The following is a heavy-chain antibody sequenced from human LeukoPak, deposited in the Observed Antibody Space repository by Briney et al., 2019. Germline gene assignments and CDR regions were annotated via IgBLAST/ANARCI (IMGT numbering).Heavy chain of an antibody. CDR1: GGSISSGGYY. CDR3: ARDLGYDSSGSVAY. CDR2: IYYSGST. Sequence: SETLSLTCTVSGGSISSGGYYWSWIRQHPGKGLEWIVYIYYSGSTYYNPSLKSRVTISVDTSKNQFSLKLSSVTAADTAVYYCARDLGYDSSGSVAYWGQGTLVTVSS. J-gene: IGHJ4*02. V-gene: IGHV4-31*03. D-gene: IGHD3-22*01.